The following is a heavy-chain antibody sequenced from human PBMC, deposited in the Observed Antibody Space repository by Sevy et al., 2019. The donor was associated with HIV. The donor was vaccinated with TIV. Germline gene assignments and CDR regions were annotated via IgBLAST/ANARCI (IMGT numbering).Heavy chain of an antibody. CDR2: ISGSGGST. Sequence: GGSLRLSCAASGFTFRTYAMNWVRQAPGKGLEWVSGISGSGGSTYYADSVKGRFTISRDNSKNTLYLQMNSLRAEDTAVYYCAKDYYDSSGYYPMDAFDIWCQLTMVTVSS. CDR1: GFTFRTYA. D-gene: IGHD3-22*01. J-gene: IGHJ3*02. V-gene: IGHV3-23*01. CDR3: AKDYYDSSGYYPMDAFDI.